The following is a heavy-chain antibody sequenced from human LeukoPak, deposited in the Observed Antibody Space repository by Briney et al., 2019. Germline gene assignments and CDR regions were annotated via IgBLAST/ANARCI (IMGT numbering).Heavy chain of an antibody. CDR3: TRQPCDSSGLFGSYYYYYYMDV. CDR1: GFTFSSYG. V-gene: IGHV3-23*01. Sequence: GGSLRLSCAASGFTFSSYGMSCVRQAPGKGLGWVSGIRGSGGSTYYADSVKGRFTISRDNSKTTLYLHMNGLKTEDTAVYYCTRQPCDSSGLFGSYYYYYYMDVWGKGTTVTISS. CDR2: IRGSGGST. J-gene: IGHJ6*03. D-gene: IGHD3-22*01.